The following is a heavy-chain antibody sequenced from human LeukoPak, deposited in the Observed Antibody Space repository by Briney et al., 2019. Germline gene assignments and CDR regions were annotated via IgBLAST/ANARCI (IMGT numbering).Heavy chain of an antibody. V-gene: IGHV3-48*03. D-gene: IGHD6-19*01. CDR1: GFTFSSYE. J-gene: IGHJ3*02. CDR3: ARGDSSGWDDAFDI. CDR2: ISSSGSTI. Sequence: GGSLRLSCAASGFTFSSYEMNRVRQAPGKGLEWVSYISSSGSTIYYADSVKGRFTISRDNAKNSLYLQMNSLRAEDTAVYYCARGDSSGWDDAFDIWGQGTMVTVSS.